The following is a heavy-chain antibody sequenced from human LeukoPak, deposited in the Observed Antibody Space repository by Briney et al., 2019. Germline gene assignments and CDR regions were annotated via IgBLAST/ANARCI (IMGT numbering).Heavy chain of an antibody. CDR3: ARDLREAYCGGDCSGNWFDP. J-gene: IGHJ5*02. V-gene: IGHV1-69*04. CDR2: IIPILGIA. D-gene: IGHD2-21*02. CDR1: GGTFSSYA. Sequence: SVKVSCKASGGTFSSYAISWVRQAPGQGLEWMGRIIPILGIANYAQKFQGRVTITADKSTSTAYMELSSLRSEDTAVYYCARDLREAYCGGDCSGNWFDPWGQGTLVTVSS.